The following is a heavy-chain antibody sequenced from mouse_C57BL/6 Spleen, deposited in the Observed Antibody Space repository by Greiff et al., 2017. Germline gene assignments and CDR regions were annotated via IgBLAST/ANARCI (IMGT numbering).Heavy chain of an antibody. V-gene: IGHV1-22*01. J-gene: IGHJ3*01. CDR1: GYTFTDYN. CDR3: ARGIYYDYDEAWFAY. D-gene: IGHD2-4*01. CDR2: INPNNGGT. Sequence: EVQLVESGPELVKPGASVKMSCKASGYTFTDYNMHWVKQSHGKSLEWIGYINPNNGGTSYNQKFKGKATLTVNKSSSTAYMELRSLTSEDSAVYYWARGIYYDYDEAWFAYWGQGTLVTVSA.